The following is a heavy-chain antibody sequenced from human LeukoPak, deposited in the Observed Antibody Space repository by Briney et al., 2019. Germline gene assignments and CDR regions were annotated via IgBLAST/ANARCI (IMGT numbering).Heavy chain of an antibody. Sequence: SQTLSLTCAVSGGSISSGGYSWSWIRQPPGKGLEWIGYIYHSGSTYYNPSLKSRVTISVDRSKNQFSLKLSSVTAVDTAVYYCATDGKYYSSGDYWGQGTLVTVSS. J-gene: IGHJ4*02. CDR3: ATDGKYYSSGDY. CDR1: GGSISSGGYS. V-gene: IGHV4-30-2*01. CDR2: IYHSGST. D-gene: IGHD6-19*01.